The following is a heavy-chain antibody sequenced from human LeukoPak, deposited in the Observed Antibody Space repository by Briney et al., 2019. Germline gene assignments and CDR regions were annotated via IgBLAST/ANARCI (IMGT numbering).Heavy chain of an antibody. CDR3: ARGIFYGGRNQYIWLDL. D-gene: IGHD4-23*01. J-gene: IGHJ5*02. CDR2: VSHSGSS. V-gene: IGHV4-34*01. CDR1: GGPFRGFF. Sequence: PSETLSLTCAVYGGPFRGFFWSWIRQAPGKELEWIGEVSHSGSSNYNPSLKSRINISLDTSKSQFSLRLTSVTAADTAVYYCARGIFYGGRNQYIWLDLWGQGTLVTVSS.